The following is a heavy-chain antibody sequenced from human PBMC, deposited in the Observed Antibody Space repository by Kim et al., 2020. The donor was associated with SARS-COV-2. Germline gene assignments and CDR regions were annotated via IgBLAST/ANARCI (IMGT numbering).Heavy chain of an antibody. CDR1: GFTFSSYA. Sequence: GGSLRLSCSASGFTFSSYAMHWVRQAPGKGLEYVSAISSNGGSTYYADSVKGRFTISRDNSKNTLYLQMSSLRAEDTAVYYCVKGGYDILTGYHFDYWGQGTLVTVSS. CDR2: ISSNGGST. J-gene: IGHJ4*02. V-gene: IGHV3-64D*09. CDR3: VKGGYDILTGYHFDY. D-gene: IGHD3-9*01.